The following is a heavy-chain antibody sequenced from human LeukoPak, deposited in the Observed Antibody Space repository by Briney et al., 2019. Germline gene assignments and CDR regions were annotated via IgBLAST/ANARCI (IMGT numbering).Heavy chain of an antibody. D-gene: IGHD3-10*01. V-gene: IGHV3-15*04. CDR3: TTEGEQMESSGFDY. CDR1: GFTFSSYA. Sequence: GGSLRLSCAASGFTFSSYAMSRVRQAPGEGLEWVGRIAGRTGGGAKDYAKSVRGRFSISRDDSKNTLHLQMNNLKTEDTAVYYCTTEGEQMESSGFDYWGQGTPVTVSS. J-gene: IGHJ4*02. CDR2: IAGRTGGGAK.